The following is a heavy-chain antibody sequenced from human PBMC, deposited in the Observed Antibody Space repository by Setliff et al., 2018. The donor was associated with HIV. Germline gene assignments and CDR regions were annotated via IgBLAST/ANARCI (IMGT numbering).Heavy chain of an antibody. D-gene: IGHD3-22*01. J-gene: IGHJ4*02. Sequence: GGSLRLSCAASGFTLSDHFMTWVRQAPGKGLEWVSIIYTDDSNTYYAESVKGRFTISRDNSKNTLYLQMNSLRAEDTAVYYCARQAHPRGYYGSAGLFDYWGQGTPVTVSS. V-gene: IGHV3-23*03. CDR1: GFTLSDHF. CDR3: ARQAHPRGYYGSAGLFDY. CDR2: IYTDDSNT.